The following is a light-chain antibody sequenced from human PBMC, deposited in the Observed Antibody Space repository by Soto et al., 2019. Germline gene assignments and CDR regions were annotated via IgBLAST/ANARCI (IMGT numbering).Light chain of an antibody. V-gene: IGKV1-5*01. CDR1: QSISHW. CDR3: QQYSGYPWT. Sequence: DIQMTQSPSTLSPSAGDRVTITCRASQSISHWLAWYQQKPGKTPKLLIYEVSILESGVPPRFSGSGSGTEFTLTINSLQPDDIATYYCQQYSGYPWTFGQGTKVEIK. CDR2: EVS. J-gene: IGKJ1*01.